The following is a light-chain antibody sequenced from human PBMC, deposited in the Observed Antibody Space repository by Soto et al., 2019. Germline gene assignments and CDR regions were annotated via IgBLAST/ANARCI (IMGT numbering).Light chain of an antibody. Sequence: DIQMTQSPSTLSASVGDRVTITCRASQSIRYWLAWYQQRPGKAPKVIIYKASKLESRVQSRFSGSGSGTEFNLTVSSLQPDVFATYYCQHYNNFTWTFGRGTKVEIK. V-gene: IGKV1-5*03. CDR3: QHYNNFTWT. CDR1: QSIRYW. J-gene: IGKJ1*01. CDR2: KAS.